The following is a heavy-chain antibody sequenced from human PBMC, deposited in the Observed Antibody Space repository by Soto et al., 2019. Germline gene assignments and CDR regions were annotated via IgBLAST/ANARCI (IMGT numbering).Heavy chain of an antibody. CDR1: GITFSSYA. CDR3: AKGRYSRSYYALDV. J-gene: IGHJ6*02. Sequence: EVQLLESGGDLVQPGGSLRLSCAVSGITFSSYAMNWVRQTPGKGLGWVSVITGSGDSTYYADSVKGRFTISRDNSKNTLYLQMNSLTAEDTAVYYCAKGRYSRSYYALDVWGQGTTVTVSS. V-gene: IGHV3-23*01. D-gene: IGHD6-6*01. CDR2: ITGSGDST.